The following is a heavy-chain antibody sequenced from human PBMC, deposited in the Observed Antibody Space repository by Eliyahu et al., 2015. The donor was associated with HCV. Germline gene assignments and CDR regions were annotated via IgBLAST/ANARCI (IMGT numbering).Heavy chain of an antibody. J-gene: IGHJ4*01. V-gene: IGHV1-2*02. CDR3: AREMKGPPLISNFYCFDF. CDR1: GYTPTGQX. Sequence: QVQLVQSGAEVKKPGASVKVSCQASGYTPTGQXLHWVRQAPGXGLEWMGWINPKTGVTHYAQKFLGRVTMTGDTSINIGFMELSRLRSDDTAVYYCAREMKGPPLISNFYCFDFWGHGTLVTVSS. CDR2: INPKTGVT. D-gene: IGHD4-11*01.